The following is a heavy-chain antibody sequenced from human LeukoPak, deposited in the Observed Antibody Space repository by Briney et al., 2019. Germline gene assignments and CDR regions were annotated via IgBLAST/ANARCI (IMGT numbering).Heavy chain of an antibody. CDR1: GGSVSGYY. V-gene: IGHV4-34*01. D-gene: IGHD3-9*01. J-gene: IGHJ3*02. Sequence: PSETLSLTCGVDGGSVSGYYWSWIRQSPGKGLEWIGEVNHRGTANYNPSLRRRATISVDTSKNQFSLRLTSVTAADTAVFYCVRHHSGGRYDIADIWGQGTMVTVSS. CDR3: VRHHSGGRYDIADI. CDR2: VNHRGTA.